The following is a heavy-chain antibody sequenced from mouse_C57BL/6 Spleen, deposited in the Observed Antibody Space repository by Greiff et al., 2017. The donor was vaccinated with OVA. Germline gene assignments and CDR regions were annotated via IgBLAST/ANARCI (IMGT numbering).Heavy chain of an antibody. D-gene: IGHD3-3*01. J-gene: IGHJ3*01. V-gene: IGHV5-4*01. CDR1: GFTFSSYA. CDR2: ISDGGSYT. CDR3: ARDGAGPWFAY. Sequence: EVKVVESGGGLVKPRGSLKLSCAASGFTFSSYAMSWVRQTPEKRLEWVATISDGGSYTYYPDNVKGRFTISRDNAKNNLYLQMSHLKSEDTAMYYCARDGAGPWFAYWGQGTLVTVSA.